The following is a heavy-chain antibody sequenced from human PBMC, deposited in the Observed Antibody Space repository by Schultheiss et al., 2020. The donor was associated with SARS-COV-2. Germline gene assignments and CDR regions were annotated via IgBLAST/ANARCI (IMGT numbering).Heavy chain of an antibody. Sequence: GGSLRLSCAASGFTVSSNYMSWVRQAPGKGLEWVSYISSSSSTIYYADSVKGRFTISRDNAKNSLYLQVNSLRDEDTAVYYCTRGIWETLAHYHMDVWGKGTTVTVSS. D-gene: IGHD1-26*01. CDR1: GFTVSSNY. CDR2: ISSSSSTI. CDR3: TRGIWETLAHYHMDV. J-gene: IGHJ6*03. V-gene: IGHV3-48*02.